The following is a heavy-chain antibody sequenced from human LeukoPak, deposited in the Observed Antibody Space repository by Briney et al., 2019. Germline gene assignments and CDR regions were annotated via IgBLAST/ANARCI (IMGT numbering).Heavy chain of an antibody. D-gene: IGHD3-16*01. CDR3: VKDGGWTFDY. CDR1: GFTFGKYW. V-gene: IGHV3-7*03. CDR2: IKLDGSEK. J-gene: IGHJ4*02. Sequence: GGSLRLSCVASGFTFGKYWMSWVRQAPGKGLEWVANIKLDGSEKNYVDSVKGRFTISKDNGENSLYLQMNSLREEDTAVYYCVKDGGWTFDYWGQGTLVTVSS.